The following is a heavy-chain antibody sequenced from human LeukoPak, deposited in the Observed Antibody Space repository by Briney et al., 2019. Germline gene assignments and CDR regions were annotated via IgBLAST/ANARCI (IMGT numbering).Heavy chain of an antibody. J-gene: IGHJ4*02. D-gene: IGHD4-17*01. CDR3: ARLGARQMLEY. Sequence: GGSLRLSCAASGFTFSNAWMNWVRQAPGKGLEWVANIKQDGGQIYYLESVKGRFTVSRDNAKNSLYLQMNSLRAEDTAVYYCARLGARQMLEYWGQGTLVTVSS. CDR1: GFTFSNAW. V-gene: IGHV3-7*01. CDR2: IKQDGGQI.